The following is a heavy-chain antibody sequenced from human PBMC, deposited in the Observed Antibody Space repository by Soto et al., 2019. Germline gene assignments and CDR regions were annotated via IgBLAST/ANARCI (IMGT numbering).Heavy chain of an antibody. CDR1: GFTFSTYW. CDR2: ISPDGNVA. V-gene: IGHV3-74*01. D-gene: IGHD3-16*02. J-gene: IGHJ4*02. Sequence: GGSMRLSCEASGFTFSTYWMHWVRQAPGEGLVWVSRISPDGNVAHYADSVKGRFTISRGNSENTLYLQMNGLRADDTALYFCAKSRVFIGAIVTLLDSWGQGTQVTVSS. CDR3: AKSRVFIGAIVTLLDS.